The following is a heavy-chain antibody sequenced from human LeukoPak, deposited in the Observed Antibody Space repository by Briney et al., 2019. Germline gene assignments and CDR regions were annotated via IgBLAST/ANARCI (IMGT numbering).Heavy chain of an antibody. CDR2: ISSNGGST. Sequence: PGGSLRLFCAASGFTFSSYAMHWVRQAPGKGLEYVSAISSNGGSTYYANSVKGRFTISRDNSKNTLYLQMGSLRAEDMAVYYCARGARYYYYGMDVWGQGITVTVSS. J-gene: IGHJ6*02. V-gene: IGHV3-64*01. CDR1: GFTFSSYA. CDR3: ARGARYYYYGMDV.